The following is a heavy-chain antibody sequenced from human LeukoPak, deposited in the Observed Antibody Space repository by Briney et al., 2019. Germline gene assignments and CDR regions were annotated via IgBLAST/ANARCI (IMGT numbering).Heavy chain of an antibody. CDR2: ISGTSENT. V-gene: IGHV3-23*01. D-gene: IGHD2-2*01. CDR1: GFTFSLYW. CDR3: AKGEVGYCSSARCYLVY. Sequence: PGGSLRLSCATSGFTFSLYWMNWVRQAPGKGLEWVSSISGTSENTYYADSVKGRFTSSRDNSKNTLYLQMDSLRAEDTAIYYCAKGEVGYCSSARCYLVYWGQGTPVTVSS. J-gene: IGHJ4*02.